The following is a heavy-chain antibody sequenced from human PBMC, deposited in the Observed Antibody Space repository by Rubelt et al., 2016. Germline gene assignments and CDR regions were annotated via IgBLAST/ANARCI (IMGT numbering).Heavy chain of an antibody. V-gene: IGHV5-51*01. J-gene: IGHJ3*02. CDR3: ASDAVAGTPWYNNAFDI. Sequence: IYPGDSDTRYSPSFQGQVTISADKSISTAYLQWSSLKASDTAMYYCASDAVAGTPWYNNAFDIWGQGTMVTVSS. CDR2: IYPGDSDT. D-gene: IGHD6-19*01.